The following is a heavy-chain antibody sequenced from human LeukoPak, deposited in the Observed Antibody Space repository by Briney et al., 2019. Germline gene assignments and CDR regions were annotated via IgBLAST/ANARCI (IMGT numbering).Heavy chain of an antibody. CDR2: INHSGST. J-gene: IGHJ4*02. Sequence: SETLSLTCAVYGGSFSGYYWSWIRQPPGKGLEWIGEINHSGSTNYNPSLKSRVTISVDTSKNQFSLKLNSVTAADTAVYYCARDRGDFDYWGQGTLVTVSS. V-gene: IGHV4-34*01. CDR3: ARDRGDFDY. D-gene: IGHD3-10*01. CDR1: GGSFSGYY.